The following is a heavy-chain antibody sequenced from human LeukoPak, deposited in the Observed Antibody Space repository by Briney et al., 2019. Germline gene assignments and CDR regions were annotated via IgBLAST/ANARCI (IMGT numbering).Heavy chain of an antibody. J-gene: IGHJ4*02. CDR3: ASDKLRYFDWLFEY. Sequence: PGGSLRLSCAASGFTFSSYSMNWVRQAPGKGLEWVSSISSSSSYIYYADSVKGRFAISRDNAKNSLYLQMNSLRAEDTAVYYCASDKLRYFDWLFEYWGQGTLVTVSS. D-gene: IGHD3-9*01. CDR1: GFTFSSYS. V-gene: IGHV3-21*01. CDR2: ISSSSSYI.